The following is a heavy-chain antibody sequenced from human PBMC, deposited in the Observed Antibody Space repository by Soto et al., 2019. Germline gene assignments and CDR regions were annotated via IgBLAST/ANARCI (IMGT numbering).Heavy chain of an antibody. CDR3: ARQQLGPNWFDP. CDR2: TYYRSKWYS. Sequence: SQALSLTFAISGDSVSSDSAAWNWIRQSPSRGLEWLGRTYYRSKWYSDYAGSVKCRITVNPDGSENQFSLQLYSVTPEDTAVYYCARQQLGPNWFDPWGQGALVTVSS. V-gene: IGHV6-1*01. CDR1: GDSVSSDSAA. J-gene: IGHJ5*02. D-gene: IGHD1-1*01.